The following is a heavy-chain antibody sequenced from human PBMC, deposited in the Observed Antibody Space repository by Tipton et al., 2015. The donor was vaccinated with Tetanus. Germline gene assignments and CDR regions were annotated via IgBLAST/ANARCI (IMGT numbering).Heavy chain of an antibody. Sequence: TLSLTCDVSGDSISSGHSWNWIRQHPGKGLEWIGDIYYSGSTYYNPSLKSRVSISVDTSKNQFSLKLNSVTAADTAVYYCARDQARGARGWNYFDYWGQGTLVTVSS. J-gene: IGHJ4*02. V-gene: IGHV4-31*11. CDR1: GDSISSGHS. CDR3: ARDQARGARGWNYFDY. D-gene: IGHD1-26*01. CDR2: IYYSGST.